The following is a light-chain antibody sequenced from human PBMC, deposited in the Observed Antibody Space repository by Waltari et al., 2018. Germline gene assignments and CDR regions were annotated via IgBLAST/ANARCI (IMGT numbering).Light chain of an antibody. CDR1: SSNIGSNY. J-gene: IGLJ3*02. Sequence: QSVLTQSPSASGTPGQRVTISCSGSSSNIGSNYVYWYQQLPGTAPKLLRYRNNQRPSGVPDRFSGSKSGTSASLAISGLRSEDEADYYCAAWDDSLSGWVFGGGTKLTVL. V-gene: IGLV1-47*01. CDR3: AAWDDSLSGWV. CDR2: RNN.